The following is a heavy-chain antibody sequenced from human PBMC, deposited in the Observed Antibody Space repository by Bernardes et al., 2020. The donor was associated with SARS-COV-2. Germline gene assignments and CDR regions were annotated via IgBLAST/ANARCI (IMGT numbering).Heavy chain of an antibody. D-gene: IGHD2-15*01. CDR1: GFTFSSYG. Sequence: GGSLRLSCAASGFTFSSYGMHWVRQAPGKGLEWVAVISYDGSNKYYADSVKGRFTISRDNSKNTLYLQMNSLRAEDTAVYYCAKLVDHRYYFDYWGQGTLVTVSS. J-gene: IGHJ4*02. V-gene: IGHV3-30*18. CDR2: ISYDGSNK. CDR3: AKLVDHRYYFDY.